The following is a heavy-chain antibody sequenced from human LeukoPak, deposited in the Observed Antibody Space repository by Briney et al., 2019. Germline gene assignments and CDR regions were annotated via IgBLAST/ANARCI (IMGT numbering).Heavy chain of an antibody. V-gene: IGHV3-21*01. CDR2: IDVGSYA. CDR3: ARAILGFGELSQYFDY. J-gene: IGHJ4*02. D-gene: IGHD3-10*01. CDR1: GFTFSSYG. Sequence: GGSLRLSCAASGFTFSSYGFNWVRQAPGKGLEWVSSIDVGSYAYYANSVKGRFTISRDNAKNSLYLQMNSVRVEDTAVYYCARAILGFGELSQYFDYWGQGTLVTVSS.